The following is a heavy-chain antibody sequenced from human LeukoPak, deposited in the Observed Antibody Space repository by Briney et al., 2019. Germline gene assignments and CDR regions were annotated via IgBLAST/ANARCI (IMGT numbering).Heavy chain of an antibody. CDR1: GFTFSDYS. CDR3: ARDRDFGVGNWFDP. CDR2: ISRSSSYI. D-gene: IGHD3-3*01. J-gene: IGHJ5*02. Sequence: NTGGSLRLSCAASGFTFSDYSMNWVRQAPGKGLEWVSSISRSSSYIYYADSMKGRFTISRDDAKNSLSLQVNSLRAEDTAVYYCARDRDFGVGNWFDPWGQGVLVTVSA. V-gene: IGHV3-21*01.